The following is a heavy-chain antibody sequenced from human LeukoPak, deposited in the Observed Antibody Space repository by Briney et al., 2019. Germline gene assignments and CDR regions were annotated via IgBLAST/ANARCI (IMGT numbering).Heavy chain of an antibody. CDR2: ISYDGSNK. D-gene: IGHD6-13*01. CDR3: AKQPRQQLLYFDY. Sequence: GGSLRRSCAASGFTFSSYGMHWVRQAPGKGLEWVAVISYDGSNKYYADSVKGRFTISRDNSKNTLYLQMNSLRAEDTAVYYCAKQPRQQLLYFDYWGQGTLVTVSS. J-gene: IGHJ4*02. CDR1: GFTFSSYG. V-gene: IGHV3-30*18.